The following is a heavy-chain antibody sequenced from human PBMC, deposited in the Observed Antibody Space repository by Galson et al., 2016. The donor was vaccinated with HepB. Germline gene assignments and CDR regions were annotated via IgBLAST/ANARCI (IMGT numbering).Heavy chain of an antibody. CDR2: IYHGGDT. CDR3: ARVGFSAFDV. V-gene: IGHV4/OR15-8*02. CDR1: GGSISSSNW. Sequence: ETLSLTCAVSGGSISSSNWWSWVRRPPGKGLEWIGEIYHGGDTQYNSSLKSRVTISIDTSKNEFSLTLRSVTVAGMAVYYCARVGFSAFDVWGQGTMVTVSS. J-gene: IGHJ3*01. D-gene: IGHD2/OR15-2a*01.